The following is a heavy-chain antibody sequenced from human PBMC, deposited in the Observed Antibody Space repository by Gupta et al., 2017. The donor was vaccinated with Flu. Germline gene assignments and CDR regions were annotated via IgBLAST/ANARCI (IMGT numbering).Heavy chain of an antibody. CDR3: ARDVGSGDYDS. V-gene: IGHV3-7*01. CDR2: INRDGSVI. Sequence: EVQLVESGGGLVQTGGSLRLSCGASGFPPSDYWMSWVRRVAGKGPELVANINRDGSVINYMDFVRGRFTISRDNAKNAVYFQMNSLRVDDTAVYYCARDVGSGDYDSWGQGTLVTVSS. D-gene: IGHD4-17*01. J-gene: IGHJ5*01. CDR1: GFPPSDYW.